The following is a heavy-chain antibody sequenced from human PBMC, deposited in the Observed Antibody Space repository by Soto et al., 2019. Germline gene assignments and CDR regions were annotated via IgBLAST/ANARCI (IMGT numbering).Heavy chain of an antibody. CDR1: GFTVSNNY. J-gene: IGHJ1*01. V-gene: IGHV3-53*01. CDR2: IYSGGTT. CDR3: ARNGCGMATVGM. Sequence: EVQLVESGGGLVQPGGSLRLSCAASGFTVSNNYMIWFRRPPGKGLEWVALIYSGGTTYYADSVKGRFTISRANSKIPLYLHTNSLRVEATAVYYCARNGCGMATVGMWGPGTLVTVS. D-gene: IGHD4-4*01.